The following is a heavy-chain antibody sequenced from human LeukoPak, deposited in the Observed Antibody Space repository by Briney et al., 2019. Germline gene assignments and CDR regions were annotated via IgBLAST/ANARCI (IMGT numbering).Heavy chain of an antibody. Sequence: GGSLRLSRSASGLTFSSYAMRWVRQAAGKGLEWVSAISGRGGSTNYADSVKGRFTISRDNSKNTLYLQMNSLRAEGTAVYYCAKPGPTGYFEYWGARTL. V-gene: IGHV3-23*01. CDR1: GLTFSSYA. J-gene: IGHJ4*02. D-gene: IGHD3-10*01. CDR2: ISGRGGST. CDR3: AKPGPTGYFEY.